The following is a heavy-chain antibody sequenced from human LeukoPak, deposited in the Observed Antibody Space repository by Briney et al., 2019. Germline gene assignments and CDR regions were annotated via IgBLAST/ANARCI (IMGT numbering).Heavy chain of an antibody. CDR2: VNTSDGST. D-gene: IGHD5-18*01. CDR3: ARVLTAMDPRLYFDY. J-gene: IGHJ4*02. CDR1: GYTFTTYY. Sequence: GSLKVSCKASGYTFTTYYMHWVRQAPGQGLEWMGIVNTSDGSTTYAQKFQGRFTMTGDTSTSTVYMELSSLRSEDTAIYYCARVLTAMDPRLYFDYWGQGTLATVPS. V-gene: IGHV1-46*01.